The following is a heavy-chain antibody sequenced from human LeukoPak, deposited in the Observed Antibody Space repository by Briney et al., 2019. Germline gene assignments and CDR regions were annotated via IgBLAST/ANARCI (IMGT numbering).Heavy chain of an antibody. CDR2: IAQDGSEK. J-gene: IGHJ4*02. Sequence: GGSLRLSCAASGFTFSTYWMTWVRQAPGKGLEWVANIAQDGSEKFYVDSVKGRFTISKDNAVNSLYLQMNSLRAEDTAVYYCATEKLGIAYWGQGTLVTVSS. D-gene: IGHD7-27*01. CDR1: GFTFSTYW. CDR3: ATEKLGIAY. V-gene: IGHV3-7*03.